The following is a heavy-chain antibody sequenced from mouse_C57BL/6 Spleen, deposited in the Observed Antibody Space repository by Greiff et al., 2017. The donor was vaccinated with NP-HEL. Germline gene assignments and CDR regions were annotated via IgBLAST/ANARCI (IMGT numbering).Heavy chain of an antibody. CDR1: GYTFTSYW. V-gene: IGHV1-69*01. D-gene: IGHD4-1*01. CDR3: ARSRTGTGGGDY. CDR2: IDPSDSYT. Sequence: QVQLQQPGAELVMPGASVKLSCKASGYTFTSYWMHWVKQRPGQGLEWIGEIDPSDSYTNYNQKFKGKSTLTVDKSSSTAYMQLSSLTSEDSAVYYCARSRTGTGGGDYWGQGTTLTVSS. J-gene: IGHJ2*01.